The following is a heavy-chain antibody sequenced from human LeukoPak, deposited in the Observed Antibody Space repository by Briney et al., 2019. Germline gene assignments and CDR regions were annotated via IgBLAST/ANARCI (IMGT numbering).Heavy chain of an antibody. V-gene: IGHV4-31*03. Sequence: SETLSLTCTVSGGSISSGGYYWSWIRQHPGKGLEWIGYIYYSGSTYYNPSLKSRVTISVDTSKNQFSLKLSSVTAADTAVYYCARDISSSVAGTPIFDPWGQGTLVTVSS. CDR2: IYYSGST. CDR3: ARDISSSVAGTPIFDP. J-gene: IGHJ5*02. D-gene: IGHD6-19*01. CDR1: GGSISSGGYY.